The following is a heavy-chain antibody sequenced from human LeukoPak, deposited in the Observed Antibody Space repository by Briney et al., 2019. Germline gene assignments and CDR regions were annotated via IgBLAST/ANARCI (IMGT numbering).Heavy chain of an antibody. CDR1: GYSFTGYY. J-gene: IGHJ4*02. Sequence: ASVKVSFKASGYSFTGYYMHWVRQATGQGLEWMGRINPNSGGTNYAQKFQGRVTMTRDTSISTAYMELSRLRSEDTAVYYCARSGDDYGDPNLFDYWGQGTLVTVSS. CDR2: INPNSGGT. D-gene: IGHD4-17*01. CDR3: ARSGDDYGDPNLFDY. V-gene: IGHV1-2*06.